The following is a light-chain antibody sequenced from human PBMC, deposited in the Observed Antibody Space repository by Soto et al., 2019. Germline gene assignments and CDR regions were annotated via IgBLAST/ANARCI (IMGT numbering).Light chain of an antibody. Sequence: DIQMTQSPSSLSASVGDRVTITCRASQSITTYLHWYQQKPGKAPNLLIYAASNLQSGAPSRFSGSGSGIDFTLTISSLQPEDFATYYRQQSYNTPITFGQGTRLENK. CDR3: QQSYNTPIT. J-gene: IGKJ5*01. V-gene: IGKV1-39*01. CDR2: AAS. CDR1: QSITTY.